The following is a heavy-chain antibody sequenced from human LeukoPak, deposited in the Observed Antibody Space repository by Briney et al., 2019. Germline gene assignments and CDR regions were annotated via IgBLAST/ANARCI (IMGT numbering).Heavy chain of an antibody. D-gene: IGHD3-16*01. Sequence: PGGSLRLSCAASGFTFSDYYMSWIRPAPGKGLEWVSAISGSAGSTYYADSVKGRFTISRDNSKNTLYLQMNSLRAEDTAVYYCAKGLGLSYYYYYGMDVWGQGTTVTVSS. V-gene: IGHV3-23*01. CDR2: ISGSAGST. CDR3: AKGLGLSYYYYYGMDV. CDR1: GFTFSDYY. J-gene: IGHJ6*02.